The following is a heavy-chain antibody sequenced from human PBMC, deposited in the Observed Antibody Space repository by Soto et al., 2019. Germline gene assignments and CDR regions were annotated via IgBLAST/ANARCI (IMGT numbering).Heavy chain of an antibody. CDR1: GGSISSSSYY. D-gene: IGHD5-18*01. Sequence: QLQLQESGPGLVKPSETLSLTCTVSGGSISSSSYYWGWIRQPPGKGLEWIGSIYYSGSTYYNPSLKSRVTISVVTSKNQFSLKLSSVTAADTAVYYCARVEWIQLWAGWFEPWGQGTLVTVSS. CDR3: ARVEWIQLWAGWFEP. V-gene: IGHV4-39*01. CDR2: IYYSGST. J-gene: IGHJ5*02.